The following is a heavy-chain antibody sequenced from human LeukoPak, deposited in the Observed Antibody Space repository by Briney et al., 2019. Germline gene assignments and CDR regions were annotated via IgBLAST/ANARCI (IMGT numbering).Heavy chain of an antibody. V-gene: IGHV1-2*02. Sequence: GASVKVSCKASGYSFISNHIYWVRQAPGQGLELMGWIMPDISESRSAQNFQGRVTMTWDTSTTSAYMELSSLTSDDTAVYFCAREAGVKGLDVWGQGTMVTVSS. CDR1: GYSFISNH. CDR3: AREAGVKGLDV. J-gene: IGHJ3*01. CDR2: IMPDISES.